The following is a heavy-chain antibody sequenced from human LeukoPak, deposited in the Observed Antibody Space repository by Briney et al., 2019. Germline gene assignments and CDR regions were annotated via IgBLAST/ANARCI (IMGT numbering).Heavy chain of an antibody. D-gene: IGHD3-22*01. CDR3: AREVKGYYDSSGSENFDY. CDR1: GGSISSGSYY. Sequence: SQTLSLTCTVSGGSISSGSYYWSWIRQPAGTGREWIGRIYTSGSTNYNPSLKSRVTISVDTSKNQFSLKLSSVTAADTAVYYCAREVKGYYDSSGSENFDYWGQGTLVTVSS. J-gene: IGHJ4*02. CDR2: IYTSGST. V-gene: IGHV4-61*02.